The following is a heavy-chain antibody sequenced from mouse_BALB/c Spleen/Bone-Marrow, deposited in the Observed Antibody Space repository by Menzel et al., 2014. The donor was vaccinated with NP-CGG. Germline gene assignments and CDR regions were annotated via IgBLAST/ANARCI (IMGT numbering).Heavy chain of an antibody. CDR3: TRMYYNYYAVDY. V-gene: IGHV1-69*02. Sequence: QVQLQQSGAELVRPGASVKVSCEASGYTFINYWINWVRQRPGQGLEWIGNIYPSDSYTNYNQKFKDKATLTVDKSSSTAYMQLSSPTSEDSAVYYCTRMYYNYYAVDYWGQGTSVTVSS. J-gene: IGHJ4*01. CDR2: IYPSDSYT. CDR1: GYTFINYW. D-gene: IGHD1-3*01.